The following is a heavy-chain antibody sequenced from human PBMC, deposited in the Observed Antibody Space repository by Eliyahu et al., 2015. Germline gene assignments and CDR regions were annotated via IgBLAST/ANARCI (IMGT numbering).Heavy chain of an antibody. CDR2: ISSSSSYT. D-gene: IGHD6-25*01. CDR3: ARDRGYIAAEFDP. Sequence: QVQLVESGGGLVKPGGSLRLSCAAXGFPFSDYYMSWIRQAPGKGVEWVSYISSSSSYTNYADSVKGRFTISRDNAKNSLYLQMNSLRAEDTAVYYCARDRGYIAAEFDPWGQGTLVTVSS. V-gene: IGHV3-11*06. J-gene: IGHJ5*02. CDR1: GFPFSDYY.